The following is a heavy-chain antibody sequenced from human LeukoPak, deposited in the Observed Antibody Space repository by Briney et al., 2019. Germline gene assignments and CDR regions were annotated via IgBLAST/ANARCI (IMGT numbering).Heavy chain of an antibody. J-gene: IGHJ3*02. CDR2: INHSGST. CDR3: ARENSGWYSDPNAFDI. CDR1: GGPFSGYY. D-gene: IGHD6-19*01. Sequence: SETLSLTCGVYGGPFSGYYWIWIRQPPGKGLEWMGEINHSGSTNYNPSVKSRVTISVDTSKNQFSLKLSSVPAADTAVYYCARENSGWYSDPNAFDIWGQGTMVTVSS. V-gene: IGHV4-34*01.